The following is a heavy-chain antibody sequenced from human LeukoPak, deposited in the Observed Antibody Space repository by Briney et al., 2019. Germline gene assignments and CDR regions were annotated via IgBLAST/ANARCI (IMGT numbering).Heavy chain of an antibody. CDR3: AREDLGAAYFDS. Sequence: SETLSLTCAVSGDSVSTNNVSWNWIRPCPGIGLDWRGRSSYSTKCYTDYAVSVKSRITITPDTSKNQFSLQLSSVTPADTAMYYCAREDLGAAYFDSWGQGTLVTVSS. V-gene: IGHV6-1*01. J-gene: IGHJ4*02. D-gene: IGHD3-16*01. CDR2: SSYSTKCYT. CDR1: GDSVSTNNVS.